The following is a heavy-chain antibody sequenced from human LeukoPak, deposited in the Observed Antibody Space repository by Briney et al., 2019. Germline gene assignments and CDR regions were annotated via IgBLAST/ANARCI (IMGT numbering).Heavy chain of an antibody. V-gene: IGHV4-34*01. J-gene: IGHJ4*02. Sequence: SETLSLTCAVYGASFSGYYWSWIRQPPGKGLEWIGEINHSGSTNYNPSLKSRVTMSVDTSKNQFSLKLSSVTAADTAVYYCARRGHHLVDDYWGQGTLVTVSS. CDR2: INHSGST. CDR1: GASFSGYY. CDR3: ARRGHHLVDDY. D-gene: IGHD3-10*01.